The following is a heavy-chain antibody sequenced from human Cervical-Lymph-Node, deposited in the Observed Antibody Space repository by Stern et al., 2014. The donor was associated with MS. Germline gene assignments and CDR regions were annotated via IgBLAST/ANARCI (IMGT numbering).Heavy chain of an antibody. CDR3: AGGLRSGYYDNSPEIDF. D-gene: IGHD3-22*01. CDR2: ISHDGSTK. V-gene: IGHV3-30*03. CDR1: GFTFSNYG. Sequence: VQLVESGGGVVQPGGSLRLSCAASGFTFSNYGLHCVLQTPGKGLEGVAFISHDGSTKYSADSLKGRFTITRDNSKNTVYLQMISLRDEDTAVYYCAGGLRSGYYDNSPEIDFWGQGALVTVSS. J-gene: IGHJ4*02.